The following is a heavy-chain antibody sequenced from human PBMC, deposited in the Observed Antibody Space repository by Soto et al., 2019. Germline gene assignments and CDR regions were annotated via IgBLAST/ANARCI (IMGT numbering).Heavy chain of an antibody. J-gene: IGHJ4*02. CDR3: AKDGSHNFDY. D-gene: IGHD1-26*01. Sequence: QVQLVESGGGVVQPGRSLRLSCAASGFTFSHYAMHWVRQAPGKGLEWVALMSYDGSNEYYADYVMGRFTISRDNSTNTLYLQMNSLRAEDTALYYCAKDGSHNFDYWGQGTLVTVSS. V-gene: IGHV3-30*18. CDR2: MSYDGSNE. CDR1: GFTFSHYA.